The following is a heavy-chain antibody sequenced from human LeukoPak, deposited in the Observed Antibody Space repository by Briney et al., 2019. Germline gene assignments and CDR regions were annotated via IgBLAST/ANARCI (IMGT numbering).Heavy chain of an antibody. CDR2: INHSGST. CDR3: ARRGRSGIGRVGY. Sequence: SETLSLTCAVYGGSFSGYYWSWIRQPPGKGLEWIGEINHSGSTNYNPSLKSRVTISVDTSKNQFSLKLSSVTAADTAVYYCARRGRSGIGRVGYWGQGTLVTVSS. V-gene: IGHV4-34*01. J-gene: IGHJ4*02. CDR1: GGSFSGYY. D-gene: IGHD3-10*01.